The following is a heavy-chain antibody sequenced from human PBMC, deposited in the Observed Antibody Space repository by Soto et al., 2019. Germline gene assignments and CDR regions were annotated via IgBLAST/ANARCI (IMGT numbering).Heavy chain of an antibody. CDR1: GYSFSTFW. CDR3: ARLPQDYYYHGMDV. J-gene: IGHJ6*02. Sequence: GESLKISCKGSGYSFSTFWIGWVRQMPGEGLEWMGIIYPSDSDTRYSPSFQGQVTISADKSSRTAYLQWSSLKASDSAMYYCARLPQDYYYHGMDVWGQGTKVTVSS. V-gene: IGHV5-51*01. CDR2: IYPSDSDT.